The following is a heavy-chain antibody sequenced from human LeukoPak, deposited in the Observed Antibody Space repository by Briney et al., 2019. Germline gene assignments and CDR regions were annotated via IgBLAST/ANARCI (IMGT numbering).Heavy chain of an antibody. J-gene: IGHJ6*03. V-gene: IGHV1-18*01. CDR1: GYTFTIYG. CDR2: ISAYNGNT. D-gene: IGHD3-3*01. Sequence: ASVKVSCKASGYTFTIYGISWVRQAPGQGLEWMGWISAYNGNTTYPQQLHRRVNMSTDTTTSTAYMELRSLKSDDTAVYCCARVLFGERYDFGSGSLANYYYMDLWGKGTRDTVSS. CDR3: ARVLFGERYDFGSGSLANYYYMDL.